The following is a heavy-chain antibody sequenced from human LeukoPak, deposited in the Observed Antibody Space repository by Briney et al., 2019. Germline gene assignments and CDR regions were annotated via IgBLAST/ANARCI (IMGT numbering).Heavy chain of an antibody. J-gene: IGHJ4*02. D-gene: IGHD2-15*01. Sequence: GGSLRLSCAASGFTFNSYSMNWVRQAPGKGLEGVSSISSSSSYIYYAGSVKGRFTISRDNAKNSLYLQMNSLRAEDTAVYYCARDYCSGGSCYFDYWGQGTLVTVSS. CDR2: ISSSSSYI. V-gene: IGHV3-21*01. CDR1: GFTFNSYS. CDR3: ARDYCSGGSCYFDY.